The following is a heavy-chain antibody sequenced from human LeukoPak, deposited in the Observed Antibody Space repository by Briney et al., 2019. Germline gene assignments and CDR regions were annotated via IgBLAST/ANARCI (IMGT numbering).Heavy chain of an antibody. CDR3: ARGSWFDY. J-gene: IGHJ4*02. CDR2: IYYSGST. CDR1: DGSIRNYY. V-gene: IGHV4-59*01. Sequence: SETLSLTCTVSDGSIRNYYWNGIRQPPGKGLEWIGYIYYSGSTNYNPSLKSRVTISVDTSKNQFSLKLSSVTAADTAVYYCARGSWFDYWGQGTLVTVSS. D-gene: IGHD3-10*01.